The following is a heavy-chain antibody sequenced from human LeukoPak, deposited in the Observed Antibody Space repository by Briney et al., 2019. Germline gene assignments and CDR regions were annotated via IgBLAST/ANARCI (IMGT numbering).Heavy chain of an antibody. V-gene: IGHV5-51*01. CDR3: ARQDGYCSGGSCYSSWLDP. J-gene: IGHJ5*02. D-gene: IGHD2-15*01. CDR1: GYSFTSYW. Sequence: GESLKISCKGSGYSFTSYWIGWVRQMPGKGLEWMGIIYPGDSDTRYSPSFQGQVTISADKSISTAYLQWSSLKASDTAMYYCARQDGYCSGGSCYSSWLDPWGQGTLVTVSS. CDR2: IYPGDSDT.